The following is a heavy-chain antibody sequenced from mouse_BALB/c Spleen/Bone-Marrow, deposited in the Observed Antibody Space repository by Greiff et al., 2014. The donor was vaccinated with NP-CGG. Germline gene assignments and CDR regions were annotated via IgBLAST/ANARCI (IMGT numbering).Heavy chain of an antibody. J-gene: IGHJ4*01. CDR3: ARWEYYAMDY. V-gene: IGHV14-3*02. D-gene: IGHD4-1*01. CDR2: IDPANGNT. Sequence: VQLQQPGAELVKPGASVKLSCTASGFNIKDTYMHWVKQRPEQGLEWIGRIDPANGNTKYDPKFQGKATITADTSSNTAYLQFSSLTSEVTAVYYCARWEYYAMDYWGQGTSVTVSS. CDR1: GFNIKDTY.